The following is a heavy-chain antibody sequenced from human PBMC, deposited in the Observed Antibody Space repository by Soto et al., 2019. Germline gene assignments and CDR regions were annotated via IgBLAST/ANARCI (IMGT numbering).Heavy chain of an antibody. J-gene: IGHJ5*02. CDR2: IFSNDEK. CDR1: GFSLSNARMG. CDR3: ARTQGSRAVAAHNWLEP. Sequence: GSGPTLVNPTETLTLTCTVSGFSLSNARMGVSWIRQPPGKALEWLAHIFSNDEKSYSTSLKSRLTISKDTSKSQVVLTMNNMDPVDTATYYGARTQGSRAVAAHNWLEPWGQAVMVTV. D-gene: IGHD6-19*01. V-gene: IGHV2-26*01.